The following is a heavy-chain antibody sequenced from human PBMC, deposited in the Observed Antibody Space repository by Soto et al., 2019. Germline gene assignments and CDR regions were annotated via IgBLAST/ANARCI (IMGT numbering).Heavy chain of an antibody. CDR3: ASEVYYYGSGRGYYCGMDV. CDR1: GYTFTSYA. CDR2: INAGNGNT. Sequence: ASVKVSCKASGYTFTSYAMHWVRQAPGQRLEWRGWINAGNGNTKYSQKFQGRVTITRDTSASTAYMELSSLRSEDTAVYYCASEVYYYGSGRGYYCGMDVWGQGTTDTVSS. D-gene: IGHD3-10*01. V-gene: IGHV1-3*01. J-gene: IGHJ6*02.